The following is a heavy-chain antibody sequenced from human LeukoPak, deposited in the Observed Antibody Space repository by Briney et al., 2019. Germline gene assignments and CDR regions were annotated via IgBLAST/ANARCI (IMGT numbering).Heavy chain of an antibody. CDR1: GYTFTSYD. Sequence: ASVKVSCKASGYTFTSYDMNWVRQATGQGLEWMGWMNPNSGNTDYAQKFQGRVTMTRDTSISTAYMELSSLRSEDTAVYYCAREDYYYYYRDVWGKGTTVTVSS. CDR2: MNPNSGNT. V-gene: IGHV1-8*01. CDR3: AREDYYYYYRDV. J-gene: IGHJ6*03.